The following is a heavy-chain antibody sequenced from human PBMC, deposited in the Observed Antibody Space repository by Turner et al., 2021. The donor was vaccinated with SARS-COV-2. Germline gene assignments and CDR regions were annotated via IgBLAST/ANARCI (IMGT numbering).Heavy chain of an antibody. V-gene: IGHV3-9*01. D-gene: IGHD3-16*01. Sequence: VQLVESRGGFVQPGRAVRLHCAAPRFDFGKSAMHWVRQGPGKGLDWVAGINWSSGVVQHADSVACRVSISRDNAKNSVYLQISSLRVEDTAVYYFVKDQVSSNLKTFAYWGQGPLVTVSP. CDR3: VKDQVSSNLKTFAY. CDR1: RFDFGKSA. J-gene: IGHJ4*02. CDR2: INWSSGVV.